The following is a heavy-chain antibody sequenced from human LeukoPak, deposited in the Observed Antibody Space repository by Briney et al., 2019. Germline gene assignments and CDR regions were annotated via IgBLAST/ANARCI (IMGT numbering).Heavy chain of an antibody. V-gene: IGHV1-3*01. Sequence: ASVKVSCKASGYTFTSYAMHWVRQAPGQRLEWMGWINAGNGNTKYSQKFQGRVTITRDTSASTAYMELSSLRSEDTAVYYCARGPPYSSGWYDYYFDYWGQGTLVTVSS. CDR1: GYTFTSYA. CDR2: INAGNGNT. J-gene: IGHJ4*02. D-gene: IGHD6-19*01. CDR3: ARGPPYSSGWYDYYFDY.